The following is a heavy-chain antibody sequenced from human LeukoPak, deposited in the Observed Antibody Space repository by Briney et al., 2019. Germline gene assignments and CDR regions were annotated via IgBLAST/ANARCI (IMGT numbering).Heavy chain of an antibody. CDR2: IWYDGSNE. CDR3: AREISIFVHAFDL. Sequence: PGGSLRLSCAASGFTFRNSGMHWVRQAPGKGLEWVAVIWYDGSNEYYADAVKGRFIISRDNSKNTVHLQMNSLRVEDTSVYYCAREISIFVHAFDLWGQGTLVAVSS. J-gene: IGHJ3*01. V-gene: IGHV3-33*01. CDR1: GFTFRNSG.